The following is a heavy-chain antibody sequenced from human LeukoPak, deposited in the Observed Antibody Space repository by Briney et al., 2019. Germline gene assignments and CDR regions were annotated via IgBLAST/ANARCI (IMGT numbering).Heavy chain of an antibody. D-gene: IGHD6-13*01. CDR1: GFTFSSYA. Sequence: PGGSLRLSCAASGFTFSSYAMSWVRQAPGKGLGWVSAISGSGGSTYYADSVKGRFTISRDNSKNTLFLQMTSLRAEDTAVYYCAKPSRSSSNEYWGQGTLVTVSS. CDR2: ISGSGGST. V-gene: IGHV3-23*01. J-gene: IGHJ4*02. CDR3: AKPSRSSSNEY.